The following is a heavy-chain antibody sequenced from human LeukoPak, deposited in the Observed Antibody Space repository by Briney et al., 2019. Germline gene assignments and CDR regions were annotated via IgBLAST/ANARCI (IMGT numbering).Heavy chain of an antibody. D-gene: IGHD6-19*01. CDR2: IYSSGIT. CDR3: AKDGDIAVAGKGNY. J-gene: IGHJ4*02. Sequence: PSETLSLTCSVSGGSISSYYWSWIRQPAGKGLEFIGRIYSSGITNYNPSLESRVTMSVDTSKNQFSLKLSSVTAADTAVYYCAKDGDIAVAGKGNYWGQGTLVTVSS. V-gene: IGHV4-4*07. CDR1: GGSISSYY.